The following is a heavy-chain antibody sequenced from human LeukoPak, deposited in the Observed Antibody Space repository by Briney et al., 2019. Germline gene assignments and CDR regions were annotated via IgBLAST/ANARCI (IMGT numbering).Heavy chain of an antibody. J-gene: IGHJ4*02. CDR1: GFTFSSYE. Sequence: GGSLRLSCAASGFTFSSYEMNWVRQAPAKGLEWVSYISSSGSTIYYADSVKGRFTISRDNAKNSLYLQMNSLRAEDTAVYYCARPTPGGWYYFDYWGQGTLVTVSS. CDR2: ISSSGSTI. V-gene: IGHV3-48*03. CDR3: ARPTPGGWYYFDY. D-gene: IGHD6-19*01.